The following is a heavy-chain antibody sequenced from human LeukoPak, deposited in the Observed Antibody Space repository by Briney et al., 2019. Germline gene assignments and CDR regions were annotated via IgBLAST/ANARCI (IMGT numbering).Heavy chain of an antibody. CDR3: AREYGEKSWFDP. D-gene: IGHD4-17*01. Sequence: ASVKVSCKASGYTFTSYDINWVRQATGKGLEWTGWMNPNNGKAGYAQKLQGRVTMTTDTSTSTAYMELRSLRSDDTAVYYCAREYGEKSWFDPWGQGTLVTVSS. CDR2: MNPNNGKA. J-gene: IGHJ5*02. V-gene: IGHV1-8*01. CDR1: GYTFTSYD.